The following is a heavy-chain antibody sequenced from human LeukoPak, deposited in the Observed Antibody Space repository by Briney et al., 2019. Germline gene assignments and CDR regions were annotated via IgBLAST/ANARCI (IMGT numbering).Heavy chain of an antibody. CDR3: ARDLSERYSIDH. V-gene: IGHV3-48*01. Sequence: GGSLRLSCAASGFTFSSYSMNWVRQAPGKGLEWVSYISSSSSTIYYADSVKGRFTMSRDNAKNSLYLQMNSLRPEDTAVYYCARDLSERYSIDHWGQGTLVTVPS. J-gene: IGHJ4*02. CDR1: GFTFSSYS. D-gene: IGHD2-15*01. CDR2: ISSSSSTI.